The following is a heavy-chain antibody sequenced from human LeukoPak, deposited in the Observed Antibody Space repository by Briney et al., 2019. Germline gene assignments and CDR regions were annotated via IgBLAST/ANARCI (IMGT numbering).Heavy chain of an antibody. D-gene: IGHD3-22*01. CDR1: GFTVSSKY. Sequence: QPGGSLRLSCAASGFTVSSKYMTWVRQAPGKGLEWVSLIYSGGSTYYGDSVKGRFTISRDTSKNTLYLQMNSLRAEDTAVYYCAKVRRLGDSSGYYYWGQGTLVTVSS. CDR3: AKVRRLGDSSGYYY. J-gene: IGHJ4*02. CDR2: IYSGGST. V-gene: IGHV3-53*01.